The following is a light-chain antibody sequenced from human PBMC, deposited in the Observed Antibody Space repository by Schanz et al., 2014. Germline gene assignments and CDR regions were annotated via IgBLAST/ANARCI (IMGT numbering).Light chain of an antibody. J-gene: IGLJ3*02. V-gene: IGLV2-14*02. CDR2: EGN. CDR3: SSFTSTNTGV. CDR1: ISDVGSYNL. Sequence: QSALTQSASVSGSPGQSITVSCTGIISDVGSYNLVSWYQLHPGKAPKLMIYEGNKRPSGVSNRFSGSKSGNTASLTISGLQAEDESDYYCSSFTSTNTGVFGGGTKLTVL.